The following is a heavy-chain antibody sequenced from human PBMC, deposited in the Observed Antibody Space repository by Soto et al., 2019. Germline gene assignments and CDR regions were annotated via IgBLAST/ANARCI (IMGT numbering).Heavy chain of an antibody. CDR1: GGSISSYY. CDR3: ARDRLLWFGELSPPAHYYYYYGMDV. D-gene: IGHD3-10*01. Sequence: SATLSLTCTVSGGSISSYYWSWIRQPPGKGLEWIGYIYYSGSTNYNPSLKSRVTISVDTSKNQSSLKLSSVTAADTAVYYCARDRLLWFGELSPPAHYYYYYGMDVWGQGTTVTVS. V-gene: IGHV4-59*01. CDR2: IYYSGST. J-gene: IGHJ6*02.